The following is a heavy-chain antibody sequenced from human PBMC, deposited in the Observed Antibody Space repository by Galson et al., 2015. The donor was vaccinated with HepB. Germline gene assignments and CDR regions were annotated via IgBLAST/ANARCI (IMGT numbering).Heavy chain of an antibody. Sequence: ETLSLTCAVYGGSFSGYYWSWIRQPPGKGLEWIGEINHSGSTNYNPSLKSRVTISVDTSKNQFSLKLSSVTAADTAVYYCASRLGAAYGTWGQGTLVTVSS. CDR2: INHSGST. CDR3: ASRLGAAYGT. J-gene: IGHJ5*02. CDR1: GGSFSGYY. D-gene: IGHD1-26*01. V-gene: IGHV4-34*01.